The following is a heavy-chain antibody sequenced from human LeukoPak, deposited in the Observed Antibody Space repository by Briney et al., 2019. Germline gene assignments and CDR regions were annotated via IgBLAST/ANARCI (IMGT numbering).Heavy chain of an antibody. V-gene: IGHV3-7*01. CDR1: GFTFNNFW. J-gene: IGHJ4*02. Sequence: GGSLRLSCAASGFTFNNFWMNWVRQAPGKGLEWVANIKQDGSEKYSVDSVKGRFTISRDNANNSLYLQMDSLRAEDTAIYYCARSTTMWELLHFDFWGQGTLVTVSS. D-gene: IGHD1-26*01. CDR3: ARSTTMWELLHFDF. CDR2: IKQDGSEK.